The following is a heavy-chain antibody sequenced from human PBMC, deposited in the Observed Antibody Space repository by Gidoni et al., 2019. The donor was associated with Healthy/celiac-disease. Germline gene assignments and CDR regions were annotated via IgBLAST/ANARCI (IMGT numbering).Heavy chain of an antibody. J-gene: IGHJ4*02. CDR1: VFTFSSYA. CDR2: ISGSGGST. Sequence: VQLLESGGGLVQPGGSLRLSCSASVFTFSSYAISGVRQAPGKGLEWVSAISGSGGSTDYADSGKGRFTISRDNSKNTLYLQMNSLRAEDTAVYYCAKDVVPGDGAWNFDYWGQGTLVTVSS. D-gene: IGHD3-10*01. CDR3: AKDVVPGDGAWNFDY. V-gene: IGHV3-23*01.